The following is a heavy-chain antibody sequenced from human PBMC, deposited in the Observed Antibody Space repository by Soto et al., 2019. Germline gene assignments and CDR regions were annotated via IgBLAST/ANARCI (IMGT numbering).Heavy chain of an antibody. CDR2: ISSSSSTI. CDR1: GFTFSSYS. V-gene: IGHV3-48*01. J-gene: IGHJ6*03. CDR3: ASQIYDSLSGHYYYYYMDV. D-gene: IGHD3-3*01. Sequence: GGSLRLSCAASGFTFSSYSMNWVRQAPGKGLEWVSYISSSSSTIYYADSVKGRFTISRDNAKNSLYLQMNSLRAEDTAVYYCASQIYDSLSGHYYYYYMDVWGKGTTVTVSS.